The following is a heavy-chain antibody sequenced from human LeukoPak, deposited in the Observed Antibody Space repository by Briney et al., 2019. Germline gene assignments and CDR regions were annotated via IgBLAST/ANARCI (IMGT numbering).Heavy chain of an antibody. V-gene: IGHV3-43*01. CDR1: GFSLDEYT. J-gene: IGHJ4*02. D-gene: IGHD1-1*01. CDR3: AKEARGARWTGFDS. Sequence: PGGSLRLSCATSGFSLDEYTVHWVRQAPGKGLEWVSLLSWFGGYTYYGDSVQGRFTLSRDYSTNSLYLQMNSLRTEDTAFYYCAKEARGARWTGFDSWGQGTLVTVSS. CDR2: LSWFGGYT.